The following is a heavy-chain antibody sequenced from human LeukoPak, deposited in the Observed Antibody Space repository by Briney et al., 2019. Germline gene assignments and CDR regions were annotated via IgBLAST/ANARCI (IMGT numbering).Heavy chain of an antibody. J-gene: IGHJ4*02. CDR1: GFTFSSYW. Sequence: GGSLRLSCAASGFTFSSYWMSWVRQAPGKGLEWVANIKQDGSEKYYVDSVKGRFTISRDNAKNSLYLQMNSLRAEDTAVYYCTGPIRGEIPFDYWGQGTLVTVSS. V-gene: IGHV3-7*01. D-gene: IGHD3-10*01. CDR2: IKQDGSEK. CDR3: TGPIRGEIPFDY.